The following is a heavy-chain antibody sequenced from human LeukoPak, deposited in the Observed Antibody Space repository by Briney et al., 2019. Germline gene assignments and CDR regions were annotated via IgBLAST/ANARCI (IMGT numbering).Heavy chain of an antibody. V-gene: IGHV4-38-2*01. CDR1: GFSITTGYF. J-gene: IGHJ4*02. D-gene: IGHD6-13*01. Sequence: SETLSLTCAVSGFSITTGYFWGWIRHPPGKGLDWIGGIYHTGETHYNPSLKSRVTISVDTSKNEFSLKVNSVTAADTAVYYCARGGGSSSWSPIDYWGQGTLVTVSS. CDR3: ARGGGSSSWSPIDY. CDR2: IYHTGET.